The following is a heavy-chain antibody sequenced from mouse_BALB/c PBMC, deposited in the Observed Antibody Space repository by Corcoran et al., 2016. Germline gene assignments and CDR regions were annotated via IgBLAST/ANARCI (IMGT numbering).Heavy chain of an antibody. J-gene: IGHJ2*01. D-gene: IGHD4-1*01. CDR2: INPYNGAT. CDR1: GYSFTGYS. V-gene: IGHV1-26*01. Sequence: EVQLQHSGPDLVKPGASVKISCKASGYSFTGYSMHWVKPSHVKGLEWIGRINPYNGATSYNQNFKDKASLTVDKSYSTAYMELHSLTSEYSAVYYCARSDAGAGFDYWGQGTTPAASS. CDR3: ARSDAGAGFDY.